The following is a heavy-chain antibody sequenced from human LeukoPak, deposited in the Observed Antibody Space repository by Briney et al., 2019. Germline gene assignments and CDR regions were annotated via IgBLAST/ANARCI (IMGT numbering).Heavy chain of an antibody. Sequence: GESLRISCKGSGYSFTSYWISWVRQMPGKGLEWMGRIDPSDSYTNYSPSFQGHVTISADKSISTAYLQWSSLKASDTAMYYCARVRRYGSGSSWFDPWGQRTLVTVSS. CDR1: GYSFTSYW. D-gene: IGHD3-10*01. V-gene: IGHV5-10-1*01. CDR3: ARVRRYGSGSSWFDP. CDR2: IDPSDSYT. J-gene: IGHJ5*02.